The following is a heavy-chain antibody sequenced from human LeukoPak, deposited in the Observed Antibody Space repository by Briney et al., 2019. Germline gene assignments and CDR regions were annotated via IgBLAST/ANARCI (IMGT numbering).Heavy chain of an antibody. CDR1: GGSTSSYY. CDR2: IYYSGST. D-gene: IGHD3-10*01. J-gene: IGHJ5*02. V-gene: IGHV4-59*01. CDR3: ARAGGSYYPIMYNWFDP. Sequence: PSETLSLTCTVSGGSTSSYYWSWIRQPPGKGLEWIGYIYYSGSTNYNPSLKSRVTISVDTSKNQFSLKLSSVTAAGTAVYYCARAGGSYYPIMYNWFDPWGQGTLVTVSS.